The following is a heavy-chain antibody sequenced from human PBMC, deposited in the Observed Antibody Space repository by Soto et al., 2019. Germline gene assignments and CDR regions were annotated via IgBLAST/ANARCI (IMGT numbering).Heavy chain of an antibody. CDR3: ALGDYGDYVFLLDY. CDR2: IIPIFGTA. CDR1: GGTFSSYA. Sequence: SVKVSCKASGGTFSSYAISWVRQAPGQGLEWMGGIIPIFGTANYAQKFQGRVTITADESTSTAYMELSSLRSEDTAVYYCALGDYGDYVFLLDYWGQGSLVIGSS. V-gene: IGHV1-69*13. D-gene: IGHD4-17*01. J-gene: IGHJ4*02.